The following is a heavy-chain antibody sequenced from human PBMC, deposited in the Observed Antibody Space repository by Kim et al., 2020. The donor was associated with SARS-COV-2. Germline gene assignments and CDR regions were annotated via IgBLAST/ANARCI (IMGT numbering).Heavy chain of an antibody. CDR3: ARGGYDYIWGSYRPDYYY. D-gene: IGHD3-16*02. V-gene: IGHV4-59*01. CDR2: IYYSGST. CDR1: GGSISSYY. J-gene: IGHJ6*01. Sequence: SETLSLTCTVSGGSISSYYWRWIRQPPGKGLEWIGYIYYSGSTNYNPSLKSRVTISVDTSKNQFSLKLSSVTAADKAVYYCARGGYDYIWGSYRPDYYY.